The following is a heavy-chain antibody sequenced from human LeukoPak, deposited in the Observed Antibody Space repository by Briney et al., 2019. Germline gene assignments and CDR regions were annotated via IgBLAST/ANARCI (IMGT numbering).Heavy chain of an antibody. CDR1: GFTVSSNY. J-gene: IGHJ4*02. D-gene: IGHD6-13*01. Sequence: GGSLRLSCAASGFTVSSNYMSWVRQAPGKGLEWVSVIYSGGSTYYADSVKGRFTISRDNSKNTLYLQMSSLRAEDTAVYYCASYSSSWEYFDYWGQGTLVTVSS. CDR3: ASYSSSWEYFDY. CDR2: IYSGGST. V-gene: IGHV3-53*01.